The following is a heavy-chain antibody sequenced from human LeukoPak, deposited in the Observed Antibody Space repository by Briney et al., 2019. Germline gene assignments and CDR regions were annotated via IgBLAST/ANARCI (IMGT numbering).Heavy chain of an antibody. CDR3: ARDRYYGSGSPYYYYYYMDV. CDR2: ISPSGGST. Sequence: ASVKVSCKAFGYTFTSNYMHWVRQAPGQGPEWMGVISPSGGSTTYAQKFQGRVTLTRDMSTSTDYLELSSLRSEDTAVYYCARDRYYGSGSPYYYYYYMDVWGKGTTVTISS. J-gene: IGHJ6*03. V-gene: IGHV1-46*01. D-gene: IGHD3-10*01. CDR1: GYTFTSNY.